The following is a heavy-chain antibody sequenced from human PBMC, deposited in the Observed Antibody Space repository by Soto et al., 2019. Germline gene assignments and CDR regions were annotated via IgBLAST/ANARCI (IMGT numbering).Heavy chain of an antibody. D-gene: IGHD3-22*01. V-gene: IGHV1-69*13. CDR3: ARGYSRGDSSGYYANLFDY. J-gene: IGHJ4*02. CDR1: GGTFSSYA. CDR2: IIPIFGTA. Sequence: SVKVSCKASGGTFSSYAISWVRQAPGQGLEWMGGIIPIFGTANYAQKFQGRVTITADESTSTAYMELSSLRSEDTAVYYCARGYSRGDSSGYYANLFDYWGQGTLVTVSS.